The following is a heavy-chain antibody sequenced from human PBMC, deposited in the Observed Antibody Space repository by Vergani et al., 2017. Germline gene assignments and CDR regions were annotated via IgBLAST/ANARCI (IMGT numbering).Heavy chain of an antibody. Sequence: QLQLQQSGPGLVKPSETLFLTCTVSADSISSGSYYWGWICQPPGKSLEWIGSIYYSGLTYYNPSLKSRVAFSVYPSKNQFSLKVTSVTAADTAVYFCARQRPGSGWSPGDFDDWGQGILVTVSS. J-gene: IGHJ4*02. D-gene: IGHD6-19*01. CDR2: IYYSGLT. V-gene: IGHV4-39*01. CDR1: ADSISSGSYY. CDR3: ARQRPGSGWSPGDFDD.